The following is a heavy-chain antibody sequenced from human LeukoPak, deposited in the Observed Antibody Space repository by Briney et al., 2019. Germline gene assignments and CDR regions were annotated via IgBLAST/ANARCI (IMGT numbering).Heavy chain of an antibody. Sequence: GGSLRLLCAPCGFPFTIYAMMGPPRARGKALEWVSGISGGGDATYSAEVVKGCFTICRDTSENTIYVQMKRLGAGDTAVYYCTRLTGTSGTASRVLDYWGQGALVTVSS. V-gene: IGHV3-23*01. D-gene: IGHD1-1*01. CDR1: GFPFTIYA. J-gene: IGHJ4*02. CDR3: TRLTGTSGTASRVLDY. CDR2: ISGGGDAT.